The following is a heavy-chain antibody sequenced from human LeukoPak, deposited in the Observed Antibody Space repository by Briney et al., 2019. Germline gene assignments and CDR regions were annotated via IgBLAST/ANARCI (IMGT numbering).Heavy chain of an antibody. J-gene: IGHJ5*02. Sequence: SETLSLTCAVSGGSISSGGYSWSWIRQPPGKGLEWIGDIYHSGSTYYNPSLKSRVTISVDRSKNQFSLKLSSVTAADTAVYYCARGYCSSTSCYTGWFDPWGQGTLVTVSS. CDR3: ARGYCSSTSCYTGWFDP. D-gene: IGHD2-2*02. V-gene: IGHV4-30-2*01. CDR2: IYHSGST. CDR1: GGSISSGGYS.